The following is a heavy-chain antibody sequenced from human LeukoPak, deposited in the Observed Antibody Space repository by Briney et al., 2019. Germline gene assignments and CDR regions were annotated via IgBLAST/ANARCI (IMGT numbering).Heavy chain of an antibody. D-gene: IGHD3-3*01. CDR1: GFPFSKYS. CDR3: ARLNYDFWSGVWEGYYMDV. V-gene: IGHV3-48*04. J-gene: IGHJ6*03. Sequence: GGSLRLSCAASGFPFSKYSMNWVRQAPGKGLQCVSYISSSSSTIYYADSVKGRFTISRDNAKNSLYLQMNDLRAEDTAVYYCARLNYDFWSGVWEGYYMDVWGKGTTVTVSS. CDR2: ISSSSSTI.